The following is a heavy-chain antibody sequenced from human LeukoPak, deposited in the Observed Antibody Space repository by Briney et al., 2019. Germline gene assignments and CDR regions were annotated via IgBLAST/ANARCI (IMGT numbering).Heavy chain of an antibody. Sequence: PSETLSLTCTVSGGSISSGGYYWSWIRQHPGKGLEWIGYIYYSGSTYYNLSLKSRVTISVDTSKNQFSLKLSSVTAADTAVYYCARYSSSWFDPWGQGTLVTVSS. CDR1: GGSISSGGYY. J-gene: IGHJ5*02. V-gene: IGHV4-31*03. D-gene: IGHD6-13*01. CDR2: IYYSGST. CDR3: ARYSSSWFDP.